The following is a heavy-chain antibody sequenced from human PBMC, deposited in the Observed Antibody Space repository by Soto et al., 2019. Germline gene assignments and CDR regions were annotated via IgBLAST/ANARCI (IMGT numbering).Heavy chain of an antibody. D-gene: IGHD3-16*02. V-gene: IGHV4-34*01. Sequence: QVQLQQWGAGLLKPSETLSLTCAVYGGSFSGYSWIWISQPPGRGLEGIGEINHSGSTHYNPSLKSRVTISVDTCTNQFSLQLSSVTAADTAVYYCASTFGGVIVDHDAFDIWGQGTMVTVSS. CDR3: ASTFGGVIVDHDAFDI. CDR1: GGSFSGYS. CDR2: INHSGST. J-gene: IGHJ3*02.